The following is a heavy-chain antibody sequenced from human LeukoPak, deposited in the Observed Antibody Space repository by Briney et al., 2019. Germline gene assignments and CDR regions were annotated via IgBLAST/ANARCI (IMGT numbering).Heavy chain of an antibody. CDR3: ARTAGYSSIVFDI. D-gene: IGHD2-2*01. CDR1: GFTFSNYW. CDR2: IKQDGSEK. V-gene: IGHV3-7*02. Sequence: GGSLGLSCAASGFTFSNYWMSWVRQAPGKGLEWVANIKQDGSEKYYVDSVKGRFIISRDNAKNSLYLQMNSLRAEDTAVYNCARTAGYSSIVFDIWGQGTMVTVSS. J-gene: IGHJ3*02.